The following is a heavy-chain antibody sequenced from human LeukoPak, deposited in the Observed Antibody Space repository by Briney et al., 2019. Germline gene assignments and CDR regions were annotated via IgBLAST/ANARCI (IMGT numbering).Heavy chain of an antibody. CDR3: AKGDGYNYAGYDY. V-gene: IGHV3-23*01. Sequence: GGSLRLSCAASGFTFTTYAMTWVRQAPGKGLEWVSGVSGSGGSTYYADSVKGRFTISRDNSKNTLYLQMNSLRAEDTAVYYCAKGDGYNYAGYDYWGQGTLVTVSS. CDR1: GFTFTTYA. J-gene: IGHJ4*02. D-gene: IGHD5-24*01. CDR2: VSGSGGST.